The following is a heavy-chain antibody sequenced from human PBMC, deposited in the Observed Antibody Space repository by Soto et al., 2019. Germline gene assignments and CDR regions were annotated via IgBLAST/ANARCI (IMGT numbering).Heavy chain of an antibody. V-gene: IGHV3-30*18. CDR1: GFTFSDYG. Sequence: QVQLVESGGGVVQPGRSLRLSCTVSGFTFSDYGMHWVRQAPGRGLEWVAVISYDGSNKRYGDPVKGRFTISRDNSKNTLYLRMNSLRAEDTGVYYCAKDHWKQWLGYLDYWGQGALVTVSS. CDR3: AKDHWKQWLGYLDY. J-gene: IGHJ4*02. CDR2: ISYDGSNK. D-gene: IGHD6-19*01.